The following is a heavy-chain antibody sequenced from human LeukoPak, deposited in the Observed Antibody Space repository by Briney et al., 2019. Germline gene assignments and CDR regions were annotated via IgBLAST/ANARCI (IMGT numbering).Heavy chain of an antibody. CDR2: IKQDGSEK. CDR1: GFTFSSYW. Sequence: PGGSLRLSCAASGFTFSSYWMSWVRQAPGKGLEWVANIKQDGSEKYYVDSVKGRFTISRDNAKNSLYLQMNSLRAGDTAVYYCARAPVYYDFWSGSYYYYYGMDVWGQGTTVTVSS. CDR3: ARAPVYYDFWSGSYYYYYGMDV. D-gene: IGHD3-3*01. J-gene: IGHJ6*02. V-gene: IGHV3-7*01.